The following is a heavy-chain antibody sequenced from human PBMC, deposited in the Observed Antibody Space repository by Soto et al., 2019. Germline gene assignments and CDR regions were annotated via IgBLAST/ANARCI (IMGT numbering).Heavy chain of an antibody. CDR3: AKGVYDYTF. Sequence: QIQLVQSGAEVKRPGASVKVSCKASGYTFSTHGITWVRQAPGQGLEWMGWISAFNGNSKYAQKFQGRVTMTTDTSTATAYMELRSLGFDDTAVYYCAKGVYDYTFWGQGTLVSVSS. CDR2: ISAFNGNS. V-gene: IGHV1-18*01. J-gene: IGHJ4*02. D-gene: IGHD4-4*01. CDR1: GYTFSTHG.